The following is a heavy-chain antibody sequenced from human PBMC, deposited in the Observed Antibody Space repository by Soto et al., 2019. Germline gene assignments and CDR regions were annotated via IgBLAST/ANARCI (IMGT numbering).Heavy chain of an antibody. CDR1: GYRFTGYW. D-gene: IGHD1-26*01. CDR2: IDPSDSYT. Sequence: PGESLKISCQGSGYRFTGYWISCVRQLPGKGLEWMGSIDPSDSYTRYSPSFQGHVTLSADKSINTAYLQWSSLKASDTAIYYCARQSGNYNPSLDYWGQGTLVTVSS. J-gene: IGHJ4*02. V-gene: IGHV5-10-1*01. CDR3: ARQSGNYNPSLDY.